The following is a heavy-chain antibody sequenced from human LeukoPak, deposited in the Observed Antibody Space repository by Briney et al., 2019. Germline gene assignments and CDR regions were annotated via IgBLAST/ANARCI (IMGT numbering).Heavy chain of an antibody. CDR3: AKGLRDGYKQRFES. Sequence: VGSLRLSCAVSGFTFNNYAMSWVRQAPGKGLEWVSAISGSGVGTFYADSVKGRFTISRDNSKNTLYLQMNSLRAEDTAVYYCAKGLRDGYKQRFESWGQGTLVTVSS. CDR1: GFTFNNYA. CDR2: ISGSGVGT. J-gene: IGHJ4*02. V-gene: IGHV3-23*01. D-gene: IGHD5-24*01.